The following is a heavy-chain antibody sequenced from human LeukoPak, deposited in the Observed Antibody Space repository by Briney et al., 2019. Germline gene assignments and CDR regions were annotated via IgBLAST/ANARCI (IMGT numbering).Heavy chain of an antibody. CDR2: ITNKAFGGTA. V-gene: IGHV3-49*03. D-gene: IGHD4-17*01. J-gene: IGHJ4*02. CDR1: GFTVSSNS. CDR3: TRDEYGVGSNFFDY. Sequence: PGGSLRLSCTVSGFTVSSNSMSWFRQAPEKVLEGVGFITNKAFGGTAEYAASVKGRFTISRDDSRSIAYLQMDNLRTEDTGVYYCTRDEYGVGSNFFDYWGQGTLVTVSS.